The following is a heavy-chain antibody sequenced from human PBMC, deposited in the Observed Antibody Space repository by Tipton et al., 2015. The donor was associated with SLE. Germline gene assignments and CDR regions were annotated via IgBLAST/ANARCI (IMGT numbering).Heavy chain of an antibody. CDR2: IYFDGNS. V-gene: IGHV4-59*01. CDR1: GGSIGPYY. Sequence: LRLSCTVSGGSIGPYYWHWIRQSPGKALEWIGYIYFDGNSNGRGNYNPSLKSRVTMSVDPSKMQFSLNLNSVTAADTAVYYCAREYPIGLGLGIWGQGTVVTVSS. D-gene: IGHD3-16*01. CDR3: AREYPIGLGLGI. J-gene: IGHJ3*02.